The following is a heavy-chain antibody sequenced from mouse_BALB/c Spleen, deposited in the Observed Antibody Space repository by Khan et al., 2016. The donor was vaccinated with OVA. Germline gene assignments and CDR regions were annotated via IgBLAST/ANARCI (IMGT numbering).Heavy chain of an antibody. D-gene: IGHD2-5*01. CDR1: GDSITSVY. J-gene: IGHJ2*01. V-gene: IGHV3-8*02. Sequence: VQLKESGPSLVKPSQTLSLTCSVTGDSITSVYWNWIRKFPGNKLEYMGYISYSGSTYYNPSLKGRISITRDTSKNQYYLQLNSVTTEDTATYFCASYDSNYFDYWGQGTTLTVSS. CDR2: ISYSGST. CDR3: ASYDSNYFDY.